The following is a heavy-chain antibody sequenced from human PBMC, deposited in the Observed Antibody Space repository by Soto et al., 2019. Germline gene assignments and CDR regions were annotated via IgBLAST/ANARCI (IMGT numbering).Heavy chain of an antibody. CDR2: MNPNSGNT. J-gene: IGHJ3*02. CDR3: GSSSRNYDSSSGYSIDT. Sequence: ASVKVSCKASGYTFTSYDINWVRQATGQGLEWMGWMNPNSGNTGYAQKFQGRVTMTRNTSISTAYMELSSLRSEDTAVYYCGSSSRNYDSSSGYSIDTWGQATMVTV. D-gene: IGHD3-3*01. V-gene: IGHV1-8*01. CDR1: GYTFTSYD.